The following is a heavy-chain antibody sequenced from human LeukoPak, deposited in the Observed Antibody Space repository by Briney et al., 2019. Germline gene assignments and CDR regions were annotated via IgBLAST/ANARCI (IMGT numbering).Heavy chain of an antibody. V-gene: IGHV4-59*01. CDR3: ASSRSSSGWSLIDY. J-gene: IGHJ4*02. D-gene: IGHD6-19*01. CDR2: IYYSGST. Sequence: SETLSLTCTVSGGSINSYYWSWIRQPPGKGLEWVGYIYYSGSTNYKPSLKRRVTISVDTSKNQFSLKVSSVTAADTAVYYCASSRSSSGWSLIDYWGQGALVTVSP. CDR1: GGSINSYY.